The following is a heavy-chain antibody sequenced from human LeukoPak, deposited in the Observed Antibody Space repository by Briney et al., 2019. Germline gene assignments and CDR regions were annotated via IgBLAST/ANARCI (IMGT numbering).Heavy chain of an antibody. CDR2: IYHSGST. J-gene: IGHJ4*02. Sequence: PSETLSLTSTVSGYSISSGYYWGWIRQPPGKGLEWIGSIYHSGSTYYNPSLKSRDTISVDTSKNQFSLKLSSVTAADTAVYYCARSNDFWSGYYYYWGQGTLVTVSS. CDR3: ARSNDFWSGYYYY. CDR1: GYSISSGYY. V-gene: IGHV4-38-2*02. D-gene: IGHD3-3*01.